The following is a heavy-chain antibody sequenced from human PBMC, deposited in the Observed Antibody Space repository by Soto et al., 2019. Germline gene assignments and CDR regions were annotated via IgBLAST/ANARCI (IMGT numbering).Heavy chain of an antibody. CDR2: IFSNDEK. Sequence: QVTLKESGPVLVKPTETLTLTCTVSGFSLSHARMGVSWIRQPPGKALEWLAHIFSNDEKSYSTSLKSRLTISKDTSKSQVVLTMTNMDPVDTATYYCARTPEEYDYIWGSYRYGWFDPWGQGTLVTVSS. J-gene: IGHJ5*02. CDR1: GFSLSHARMG. CDR3: ARTPEEYDYIWGSYRYGWFDP. D-gene: IGHD3-16*02. V-gene: IGHV2-26*01.